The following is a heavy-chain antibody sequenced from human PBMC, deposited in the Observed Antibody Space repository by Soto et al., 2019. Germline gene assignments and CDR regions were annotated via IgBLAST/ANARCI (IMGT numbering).Heavy chain of an antibody. CDR1: GGSISSGGYY. CDR2: IYYSGST. D-gene: IGHD1-26*01. V-gene: IGHV4-31*03. J-gene: IGHJ4*02. CDR3: AGIYSGSPGGTLRY. Sequence: PSETLSLTCTVSGGSISSGGYYWSWIRQHPGKGLEWIGYIYYSGSTYYNPSLKSRVTISVDTSKNQFSLKLSSVTAADTAVYYCAGIYSGSPGGTLRYWGQRTLVTVSS.